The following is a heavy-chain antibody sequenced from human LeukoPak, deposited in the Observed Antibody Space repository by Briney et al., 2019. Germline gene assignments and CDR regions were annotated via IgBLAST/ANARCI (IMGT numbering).Heavy chain of an antibody. V-gene: IGHV1-8*03. CDR3: ARAVKYYDFWSGRATPYYMDV. Sequence: ASVKVSCKASGYTFTSYDINWVRQATGQGLEWMGWMNPNSGNTGYAQKFQGRVTITRNTSISTAYMELSSLRSEDTAAYYCARAVKYYDFWSGRATPYYMDVWGKGTTVTVSS. CDR1: GYTFTSYD. CDR2: MNPNSGNT. J-gene: IGHJ6*03. D-gene: IGHD3-3*01.